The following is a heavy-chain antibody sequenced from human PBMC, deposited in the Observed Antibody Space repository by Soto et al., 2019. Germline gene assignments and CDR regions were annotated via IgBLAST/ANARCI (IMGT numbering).Heavy chain of an antibody. CDR2: IYYSGST. J-gene: IGHJ1*01. CDR1: GGSISSSSYY. D-gene: IGHD2-15*01. Sequence: SETLSLTCTVSGGSISSSSYYWGWIRQPPGKGLEWIGSIYYSGSTYYNKSLKSRITISVDTSKKQFYLKLNSVTAADTALYYCARERITMVVAARGRYFQHWGQGTLVTVSS. V-gene: IGHV4-39*02. CDR3: ARERITMVVAARGRYFQH.